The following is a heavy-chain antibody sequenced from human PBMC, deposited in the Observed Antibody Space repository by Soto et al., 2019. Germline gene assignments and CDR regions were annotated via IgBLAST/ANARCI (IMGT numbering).Heavy chain of an antibody. CDR1: GFTFSDHY. CDR3: ARVDDLWFGELSHPFDY. J-gene: IGHJ4*02. CDR2: ISGGSVSYT. V-gene: IGHV3-11*05. D-gene: IGHD3-10*01. Sequence: QVPLVESGGGLVKPGGSLKLSCAASGFTFSDHYMGWIRQAPGKGLEWVSYISGGSVSYTNYADAVKGRFTISRDDAXSXXYLQMDSRRADDTAVYYCARVDDLWFGELSHPFDYWGQGSLVTVSS.